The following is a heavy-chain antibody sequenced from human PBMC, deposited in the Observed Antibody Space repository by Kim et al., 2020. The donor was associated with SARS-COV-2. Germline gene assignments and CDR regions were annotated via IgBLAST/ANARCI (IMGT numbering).Heavy chain of an antibody. CDR3: ARSRDIVVVPAAPFDP. CDR1: GYSFTSYW. D-gene: IGHD2-2*01. Sequence: GESLKISCKGSGYSFTSYWISWVRQMPGKGLEWMGRIDPSDSYTNYSPSFQGHVTISADKSISTAYLQWSSLKASDTAMYYCARSRDIVVVPAAPFDPWGQGTLVTVSS. V-gene: IGHV5-10-1*01. CDR2: IDPSDSYT. J-gene: IGHJ5*02.